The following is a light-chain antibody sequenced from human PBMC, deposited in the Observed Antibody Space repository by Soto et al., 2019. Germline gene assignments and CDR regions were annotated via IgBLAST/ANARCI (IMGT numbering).Light chain of an antibody. J-gene: IGKJ4*01. CDR1: QSVNSY. V-gene: IGKV3-11*01. CDR2: DAS. CDR3: QHRNYWPPGAT. Sequence: EVVLTQSPATLSLSPGERATLSCRASQSVNSYLAWYQQKAGQAPRLLIYDASNRATGIPARFSGSGSGTDFTLTISSLEPEDFAIYYCQHRNYWPPGATFGGGTKVEIK.